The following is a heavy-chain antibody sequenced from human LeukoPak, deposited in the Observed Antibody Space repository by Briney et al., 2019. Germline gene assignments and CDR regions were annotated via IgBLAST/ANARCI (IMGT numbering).Heavy chain of an antibody. V-gene: IGHV3-74*01. Sequence: TGGSLRLSCAASGFTFNSFWMYWVRQVPGKGLLWVARINSDGIRTSHADSVQGRFTISRDNANNTLYLQMNSLRVEDTAVYYCARGGSGSGYHYYYYYMDVWGEGTTVTISS. D-gene: IGHD3-22*01. J-gene: IGHJ6*03. CDR2: INSDGIRT. CDR3: ARGGSGSGYHYYYYYMDV. CDR1: GFTFNSFW.